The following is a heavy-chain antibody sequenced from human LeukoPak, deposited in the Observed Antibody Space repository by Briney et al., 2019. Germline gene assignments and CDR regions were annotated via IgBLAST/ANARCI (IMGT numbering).Heavy chain of an antibody. J-gene: IGHJ4*02. CDR2: MNPNSGNT. V-gene: IGHV1-8*01. Sequence: ASVKVSCKASGYTFTSYDINWVRQATGQGLEWMGWMNPNSGNTGYAQKFQGRVTITRDTSASTAYMELSSLRSEDMVVYYCAREGTSGWYGFDYWGQGTLVTVSS. D-gene: IGHD6-19*01. CDR3: AREGTSGWYGFDY. CDR1: GYTFTSYD.